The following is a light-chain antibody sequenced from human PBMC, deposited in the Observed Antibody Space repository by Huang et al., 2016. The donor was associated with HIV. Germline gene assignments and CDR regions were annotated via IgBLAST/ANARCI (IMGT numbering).Light chain of an antibody. J-gene: IGKJ3*01. Sequence: EIVMTQSPARLSVSPGERAILSGRASQSVGGDLAWYQHKPGQAPRLLIYGASNRATGIPARFSGSGSGTEFSLTISSLQSEDFAVYYCQQYNDWPLTFGPGTKVDIK. CDR2: GAS. CDR3: QQYNDWPLT. V-gene: IGKV3D-15*01. CDR1: QSVGGD.